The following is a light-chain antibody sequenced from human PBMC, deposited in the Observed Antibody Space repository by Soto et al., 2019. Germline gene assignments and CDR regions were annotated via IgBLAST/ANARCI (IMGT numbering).Light chain of an antibody. Sequence: QSVLTQPASVSGSPGQSITISCTGTSSDVGGYNYVSWYQQHPGKAPKLLIYDVSNRPSGVSNRFSGSKSGNTASLAISGLQDEEEADYYCQCYDSSRSGSVFGTGTKVTVL. CDR1: SSDVGGYNY. CDR2: DVS. V-gene: IGLV2-14*01. CDR3: QCYDSSRSGSV. J-gene: IGLJ1*01.